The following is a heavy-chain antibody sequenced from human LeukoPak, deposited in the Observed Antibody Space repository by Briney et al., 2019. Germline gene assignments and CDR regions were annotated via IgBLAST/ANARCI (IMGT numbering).Heavy chain of an antibody. V-gene: IGHV1-69*13. Sequence: GASVKVSCKASGGTFGSYAISWVRQAPGQGLEWMGGIIPIFGTANYAQKFQGRVTITADESTSTAYMELSSLRSEDTAVYYCARDGSKVGATPAGGWFDPWGQGTLVTVSS. J-gene: IGHJ5*02. CDR3: ARDGSKVGATPAGGWFDP. CDR2: IIPIFGTA. D-gene: IGHD1-26*01. CDR1: GGTFGSYA.